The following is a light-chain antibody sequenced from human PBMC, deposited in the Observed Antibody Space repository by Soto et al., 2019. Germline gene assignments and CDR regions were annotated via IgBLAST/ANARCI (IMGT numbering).Light chain of an antibody. CDR2: GTS. CDR3: QQASSFPLT. CDR1: QDITKW. V-gene: IGKV1-12*01. Sequence: DIQMTQSPSSVSASVGDRVTITCRASQDITKWLAWYQQKPGKAPKFLIYGTSTLQSGVPSRFSGSGSGTDFTLTINGLQPEDFATYYCQQASSFPLTFGGGTYVEIK. J-gene: IGKJ4*01.